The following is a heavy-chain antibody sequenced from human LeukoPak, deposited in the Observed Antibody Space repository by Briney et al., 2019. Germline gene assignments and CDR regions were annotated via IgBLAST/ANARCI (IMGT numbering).Heavy chain of an antibody. CDR1: GYTFTSYG. CDR3: ARSDTAISRFDY. V-gene: IGHV1-18*01. D-gene: IGHD5-18*01. Sequence: ASVKVSCKASGYTFTSYGISWVRQAPGQGLERMGWISAYNGNTNYAQKLQGRVTMTTDTSTSTAYMELMSLRSDDTAVYYCARSDTAISRFDYWGQGTLVTVSS. CDR2: ISAYNGNT. J-gene: IGHJ4*02.